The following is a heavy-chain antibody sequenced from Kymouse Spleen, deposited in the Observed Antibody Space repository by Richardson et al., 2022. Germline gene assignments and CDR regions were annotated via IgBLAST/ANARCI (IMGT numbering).Heavy chain of an antibody. J-gene: IGHJ2*01. CDR3: TTELGIEGYWYFDL. V-gene: IGHV3-15*01. CDR2: IKSKTDGGTT. Sequence: EVQLVESGGGLVKPGGSLRLSCAASGFTFSNAWMSWVRQAPGKGLEWVGRIKSKTDGGTTDYAAPVKGRFTISRDDSKNTLYLQMNSLKTEDTAVYYCTTELGIEGYWYFDLWGRGTLVTVSS. D-gene: IGHD7-27*02. CDR1: GFTFSNAW.